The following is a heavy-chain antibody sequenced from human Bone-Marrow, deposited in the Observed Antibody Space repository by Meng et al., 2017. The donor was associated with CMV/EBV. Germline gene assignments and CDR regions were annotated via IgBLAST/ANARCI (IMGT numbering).Heavy chain of an antibody. CDR1: GYTLTGHY. CDR3: ARDPVSSSWHQILYYGLDV. CDR2: INPNSGGT. D-gene: IGHD6-13*01. V-gene: IGHV1-2*02. J-gene: IGHJ6*02. Sequence: GESLKISCKASGYTLTGHYLHWVRQAPGQGLEWMGWINPNSGGTNYAQKFQGRVTMTRDTSISTAYMEVTLLTSDDTAVYYCARDPVSSSWHQILYYGLDVWGQGTTVTVSS.